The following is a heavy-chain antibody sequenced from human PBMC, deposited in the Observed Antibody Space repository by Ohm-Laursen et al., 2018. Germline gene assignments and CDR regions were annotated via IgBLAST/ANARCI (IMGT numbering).Heavy chain of an antibody. CDR2: VNPNSDGT. J-gene: IGHJ3*02. D-gene: IGHD4/OR15-4a*01. V-gene: IGHV1-2*02. Sequence: ASVKVSCKASGHTFTGYYLHWVRQAPGQGLEWMGWVNPNSDGTKYTQKFQGRVTMTRDTSISTDYMEVSSLTSDDTAVYYCARGLTRSAFDIWGQGTMVTVSS. CDR3: ARGLTRSAFDI. CDR1: GHTFTGYY.